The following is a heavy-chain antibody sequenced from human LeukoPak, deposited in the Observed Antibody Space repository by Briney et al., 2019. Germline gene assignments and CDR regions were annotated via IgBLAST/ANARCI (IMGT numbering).Heavy chain of an antibody. D-gene: IGHD6-6*01. J-gene: IGHJ4*02. V-gene: IGHV3-30*03. CDR2: ISYDGSNE. Sequence: GGSLRLSCAASGFTFSSYGMHWVRQAPGKGLEWVAVISYDGSNEYYADSVKGRFTISRDNSKNTLYLQMNSLRAEDTAVYYCATSIAARTDDYWGQGTLVTVSS. CDR1: GFTFSSYG. CDR3: ATSIAARTDDY.